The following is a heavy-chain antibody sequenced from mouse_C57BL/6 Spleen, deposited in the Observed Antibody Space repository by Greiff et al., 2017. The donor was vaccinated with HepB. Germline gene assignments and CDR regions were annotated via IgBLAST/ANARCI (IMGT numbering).Heavy chain of an antibody. Sequence: VQLQQSRAELLQPGSSVKLSCTASGFTIKDYYMHWVKQRTEQGLEWIGRIDPEDGETKYAPKFQGKATITADTSSNTAYLQLSSLTSEDTSVYYCAIYYDYVAMDCWSQGTPVTVSS. CDR3: AIYYDYVAMDC. J-gene: IGHJ4*01. V-gene: IGHV14-2*01. CDR2: IDPEDGET. D-gene: IGHD2-4*01. CDR1: GFTIKDYY.